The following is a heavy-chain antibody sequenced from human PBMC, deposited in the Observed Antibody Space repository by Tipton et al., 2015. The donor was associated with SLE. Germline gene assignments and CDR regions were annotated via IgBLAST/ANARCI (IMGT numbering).Heavy chain of an antibody. V-gene: IGHV3-48*03. J-gene: IGHJ4*02. CDR2: ISSSGSTI. CDR3: ARPTTGRLVYYFDY. Sequence: GSLRLSCAASGFTFSSYEMNWVRQAPGKGLEWVSYISSSGSTIYYADSVKGRFTISRDNAKNSLYLQMNSLRAEDTAVYYCARPTTGRLVYYFDYWGQVTLVTVSS. D-gene: IGHD6-19*01. CDR1: GFTFSSYE.